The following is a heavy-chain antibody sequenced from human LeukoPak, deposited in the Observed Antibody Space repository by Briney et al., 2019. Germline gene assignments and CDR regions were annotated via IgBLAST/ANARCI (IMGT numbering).Heavy chain of an antibody. CDR2: TSYDGSNK. Sequence: GGSLRLSCAASGFTFSSYAMHWVRQAPGKELEWVAVTSYDGSNKYYADSVKGRFTISRDNSKNTLYVQMNSLRAEDTAVYYCARCRRVEGNYYYYMDVWGKGTTVTVSS. J-gene: IGHJ6*03. CDR3: ARCRRVEGNYYYYMDV. D-gene: IGHD3-10*01. CDR1: GFTFSSYA. V-gene: IGHV3-30-3*01.